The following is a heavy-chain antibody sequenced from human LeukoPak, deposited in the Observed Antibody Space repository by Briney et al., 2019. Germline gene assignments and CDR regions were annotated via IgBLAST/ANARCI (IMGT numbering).Heavy chain of an antibody. D-gene: IGHD2-15*01. V-gene: IGHV4-39*07. CDR2: IYYSGST. CDR1: GGSISSSSYY. J-gene: IGHJ6*02. CDR3: ARDQCSGGSCYSTYYYYGMDV. Sequence: SEALSLTCTVSGGSISSSSYYWGWIRRPPGKGLEWIGSIYYSGSTYYNPSLKSRVTISVDTSKNQFSLKLSSVTAADTAVYYCARDQCSGGSCYSTYYYYGMDVWGQGTTVTVSS.